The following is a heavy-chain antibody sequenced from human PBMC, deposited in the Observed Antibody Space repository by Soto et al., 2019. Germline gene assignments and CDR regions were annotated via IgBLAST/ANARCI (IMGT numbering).Heavy chain of an antibody. J-gene: IGHJ5*01. Sequence: QVQLVESGGGVVQPGRSLRLSCAASGFTFSSYAMHWVRQAPGKGLEWVAVISYDGSNKYYADSVKGRFTISRDNSKNTLNFQMNSVRAEDTAVYYCARGLGRITIFGVDPNWFDCWGQGTLVTVSS. CDR3: ARGLGRITIFGVDPNWFDC. CDR1: GFTFSSYA. D-gene: IGHD3-3*01. CDR2: ISYDGSNK. V-gene: IGHV3-30*14.